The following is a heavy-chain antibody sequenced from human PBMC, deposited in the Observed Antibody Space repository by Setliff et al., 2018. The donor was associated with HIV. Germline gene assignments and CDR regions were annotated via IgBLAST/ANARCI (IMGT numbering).Heavy chain of an antibody. V-gene: IGHV4-39*07. CDR1: GGSISSSSYY. CDR2: IFYSGHT. D-gene: IGHD6-13*01. J-gene: IGHJ4*02. CDR3: ARGVAAAGL. Sequence: KPSETLSLTCTVSGGSISSSSYYWGWIRQPPGKGLEWIGNIFYSGHTFYNPSLRSRVTISVDTSKNQFSLKLSSVTAADTAVYYCARGVAAAGLWGQGTLVTVSS.